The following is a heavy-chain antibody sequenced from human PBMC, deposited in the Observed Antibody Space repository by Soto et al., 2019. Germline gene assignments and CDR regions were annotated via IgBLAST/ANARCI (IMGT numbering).Heavy chain of an antibody. CDR3: ARDPQWFGELSQKYYFDY. J-gene: IGHJ4*02. CDR1: GYTFTSYG. V-gene: IGHV1-18*04. D-gene: IGHD3-10*01. Sequence: ASVKVSCKASGYTFTSYGISWVRQAPGQGLEWMGWISAYNGNTNYAQKLQGRVTMTTDTSTSTAYMELRSLRSDDTAVYYCARDPQWFGELSQKYYFDYWGQGTLVTVSS. CDR2: ISAYNGNT.